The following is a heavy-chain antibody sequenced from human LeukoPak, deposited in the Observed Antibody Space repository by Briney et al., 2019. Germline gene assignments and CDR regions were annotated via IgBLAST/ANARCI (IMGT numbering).Heavy chain of an antibody. CDR2: INAGGSAT. Sequence: GGSLRLSCAASGFGFSSNWMHWVRQAPGEGLVWVSRINAGGSATSYADSVEGRFTISRDNAKDTLYLQMNSLRVEDTAVYYCARDQRGNLDYWGQGTLVTVSS. V-gene: IGHV3-74*01. CDR3: ARDQRGNLDY. D-gene: IGHD1-14*01. CDR1: GFGFSSNW. J-gene: IGHJ4*02.